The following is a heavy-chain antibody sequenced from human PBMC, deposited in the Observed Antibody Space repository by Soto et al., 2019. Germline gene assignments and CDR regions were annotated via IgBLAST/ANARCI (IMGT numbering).Heavy chain of an antibody. J-gene: IGHJ3*02. CDR1: GGSISSYY. V-gene: IGHV4-59*08. D-gene: IGHD6-6*01. Sequence: SETLSLTCTVCGGSISSYYWSWIRQPPGKGLEWIGYIYYSGSTNYNPSLKSRVTISVDTSKNHFSLKLSSVTAADTAVYYCARGGIAALLEDAFDIWGQATMVTVS. CDR2: IYYSGST. CDR3: ARGGIAALLEDAFDI.